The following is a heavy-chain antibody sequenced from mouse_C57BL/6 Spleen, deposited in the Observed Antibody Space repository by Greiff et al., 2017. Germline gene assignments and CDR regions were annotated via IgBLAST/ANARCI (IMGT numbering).Heavy chain of an antibody. CDR3: ARWGTVVATEAMDY. CDR1: GYTFTNYW. V-gene: IGHV1-63*01. Sequence: VKLQQSGAELVRPGTSVKMSCKASGYTFTNYWIGWAKQRPGHGLEWIGDIYPGGGYTNYNEKFKGKATLTADKSSSTAYMQFSSLTSEDSAIYYCARWGTVVATEAMDYWGQGTSVTVSS. J-gene: IGHJ4*01. D-gene: IGHD1-1*01. CDR2: IYPGGGYT.